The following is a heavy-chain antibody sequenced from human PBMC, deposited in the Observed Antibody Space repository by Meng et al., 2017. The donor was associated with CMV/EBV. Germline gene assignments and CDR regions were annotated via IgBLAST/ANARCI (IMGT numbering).Heavy chain of an antibody. D-gene: IGHD3-3*01. CDR1: GFTFSSYA. J-gene: IGHJ6*02. CDR3: ANPNSGIFGVAINWDYYYGMDV. V-gene: IGHV3-23*01. Sequence: GESLKISCAASGFTFSSYAMSWVRQAPGKGLEWVSAISGSGGSTYYADSVKGRFTISRDNSKNTLYLQMNSLRAEDTAVYYCANPNSGIFGVAINWDYYYGMDVWGQGTTVTVSS. CDR2: ISGSGGST.